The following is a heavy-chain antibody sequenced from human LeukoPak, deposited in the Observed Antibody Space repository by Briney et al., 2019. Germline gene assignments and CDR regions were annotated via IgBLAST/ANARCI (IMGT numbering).Heavy chain of an antibody. V-gene: IGHV4-34*01. J-gene: IGHJ4*02. CDR3: ARGLKITMVRGVTHPFDY. Sequence: SETLSLTCAVYGGSFSGYYWSWIRQPPGKGLEWIGEINHSGSTNYNPSLKSRVTISVDTSKNQFSLKLSSVTAADTAVHYCARGLKITMVRGVTHPFDYWGQGTLVTVSS. CDR2: INHSGST. D-gene: IGHD3-10*01. CDR1: GGSFSGYY.